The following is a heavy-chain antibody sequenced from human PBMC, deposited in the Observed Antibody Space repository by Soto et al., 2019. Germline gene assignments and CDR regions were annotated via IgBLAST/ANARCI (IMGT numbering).Heavy chain of an antibody. CDR1: GYTFTSYA. CDR3: VRFVPAATDDAFDI. CDR2: INAGYGHT. D-gene: IGHD2-2*01. Sequence: GASVKVSCKASGYTFTSYAVHWVRQAPGQRLEWMGWINAGYGHTKYSQEFQGRVTITRDTSANTAYMELSSLRSEDTAVYYCVRFVPAATDDAFDIWGQGTLVTVSS. V-gene: IGHV1-3*01. J-gene: IGHJ3*02.